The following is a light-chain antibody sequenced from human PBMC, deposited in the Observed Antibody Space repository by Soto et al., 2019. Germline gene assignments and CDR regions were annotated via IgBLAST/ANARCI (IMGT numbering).Light chain of an antibody. Sequence: QSALTQPASASGSPGQAITISCTGTSSDVGGYNYVSWDQHRPGKAPQLIIYEVSYRPSGVSNRFSGSKSGNTASLTISGLQAEDEADYYCSSYTANNTRLFGTGTKVTVL. CDR3: SSYTANNTRL. J-gene: IGLJ1*01. V-gene: IGLV2-14*01. CDR2: EVS. CDR1: SSDVGGYNY.